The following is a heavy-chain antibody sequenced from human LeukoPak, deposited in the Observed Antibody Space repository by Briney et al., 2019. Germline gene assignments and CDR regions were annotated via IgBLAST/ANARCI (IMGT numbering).Heavy chain of an antibody. CDR1: GYTFTGYY. Sequence: ASVKVSCKASGYTFTGYYMHWVRQAPGQGLEWMGWINPNSGGTNYAQKFQGRVTMTRDTSISTAYMELSRLRSDDTAVYYCARDQNLKGIVATITTYYYYGMDVWGQGTTVTVSS. V-gene: IGHV1-2*02. J-gene: IGHJ6*02. CDR3: ARDQNLKGIVATITTYYYYGMDV. D-gene: IGHD5-12*01. CDR2: INPNSGGT.